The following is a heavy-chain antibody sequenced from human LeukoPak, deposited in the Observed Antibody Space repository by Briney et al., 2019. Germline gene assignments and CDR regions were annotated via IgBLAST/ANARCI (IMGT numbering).Heavy chain of an antibody. J-gene: IGHJ4*02. D-gene: IGHD6-13*01. Sequence: SETLSLTCAVYGGSFSGYYWSWIRQPPGKGLEWIGEINHSGSTNYNPSLKSRVTISVDTSKNQFSLKLSSVTAADTAVYYCARGGGVGVSSSPLTLDYWGQGTLVTVSS. V-gene: IGHV4-34*01. CDR2: INHSGST. CDR3: ARGGGVGVSSSPLTLDY. CDR1: GGSFSGYY.